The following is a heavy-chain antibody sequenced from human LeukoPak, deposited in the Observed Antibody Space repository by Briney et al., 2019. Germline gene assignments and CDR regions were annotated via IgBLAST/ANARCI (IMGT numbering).Heavy chain of an antibody. CDR1: GFTFSNYA. CDR2: ISFQGRNK. Sequence: PGGSLRLSCAASGFTFSNYALHWVRQAPGKGLEWVAVISFQGRNKYYADSVKGRFTISKDNSKNTLYLQMNSLRPEDTAVYYCAKDYFGSGSYYRADYWGQGTLVTVSS. J-gene: IGHJ4*02. D-gene: IGHD3-10*01. V-gene: IGHV3-30*01. CDR3: AKDYFGSGSYYRADY.